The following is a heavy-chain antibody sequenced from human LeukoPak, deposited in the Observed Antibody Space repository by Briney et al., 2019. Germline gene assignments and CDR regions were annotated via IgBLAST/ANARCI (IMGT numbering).Heavy chain of an antibody. CDR1: GVSINNGRYY. V-gene: IGHV4-39*01. D-gene: IGHD6-25*01. Sequence: SETLSLTCTVSGVSINNGRYYWGWIRQPPGRRLEWIGSIFYTGSAHYHPSFESRVVITIDTANNRFSLRLPSVTAADTAVYFCARQGIAAAAHFNFWGQGSLVTVSS. CDR2: IFYTGSA. J-gene: IGHJ4*02. CDR3: ARQGIAAAAHFNF.